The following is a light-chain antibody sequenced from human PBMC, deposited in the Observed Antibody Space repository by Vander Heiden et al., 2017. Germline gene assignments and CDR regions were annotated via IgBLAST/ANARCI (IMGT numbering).Light chain of an antibody. CDR1: SSDVGGYDY. J-gene: IGLJ1*01. CDR2: EVS. Sequence: QSALPQPASVSVSTGQSITISCTGTSSDVGGYDYVSWHQPHPGKAPKVLIYEVSNRPSGVSNRFSGSKSGNTASLTISGLQAEDEAEYYCSSYTSTIPFVFGTGTKVTVL. CDR3: SSYTSTIPFV. V-gene: IGLV2-14*01.